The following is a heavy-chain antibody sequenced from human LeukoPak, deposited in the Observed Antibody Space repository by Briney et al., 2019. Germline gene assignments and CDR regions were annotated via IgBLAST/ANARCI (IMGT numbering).Heavy chain of an antibody. CDR3: AKDLLEAVREDQTDY. CDR1: GFTFSNAW. CDR2: IKSKTDGGTT. J-gene: IGHJ4*02. V-gene: IGHV3-15*01. D-gene: IGHD3-10*01. Sequence: GGSLRLSCAASGFTFSNAWMSWVRQAPGKGLEWVGRIKSKTDGGTTDYAAPVKGRFTISRDDSKNTLYLQMNSLRAEDTAVYYCAKDLLEAVREDQTDYWGQGTLVTVSS.